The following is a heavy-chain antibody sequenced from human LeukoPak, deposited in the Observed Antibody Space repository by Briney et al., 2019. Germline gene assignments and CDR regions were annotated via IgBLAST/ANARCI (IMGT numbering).Heavy chain of an antibody. CDR3: AKERGTTTWYDH. D-gene: IGHD2-2*01. CDR1: GFSFSSYG. CDR2: ISSDGSHK. J-gene: IGHJ4*02. Sequence: GGSLRLSCAASGFSFSSYGMHWVRQAPGKGLEWVAVISSDGSHKYYGDSVKGRFTISRGDSKNTLYLQMNSLRVEDTAVFYCAKERGTTTWYDHWGQGTLVTVSS. V-gene: IGHV3-30*18.